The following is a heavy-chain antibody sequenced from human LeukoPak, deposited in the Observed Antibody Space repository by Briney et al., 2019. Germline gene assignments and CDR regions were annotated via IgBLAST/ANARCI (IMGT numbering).Heavy chain of an antibody. CDR3: ASTCSGGSCYYVY. J-gene: IGHJ4*02. CDR1: GGSFSGYY. CDR2: INHSGST. V-gene: IGHV4-34*01. Sequence: SETLSLTCAVYGGSFSGYYWSWIRQPPGKGLEWIGEINHSGSTNYNPSLKGRVTISVDTSKNQFSLKLSSVTAADTAVYYCASTCSGGSCYYVYWGQGTLVTVSS. D-gene: IGHD2-15*01.